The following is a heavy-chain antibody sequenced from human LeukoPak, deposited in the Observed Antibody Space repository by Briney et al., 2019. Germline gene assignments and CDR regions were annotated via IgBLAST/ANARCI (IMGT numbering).Heavy chain of an antibody. CDR2: ISSSSSYI. J-gene: IGHJ6*03. CDR1: GFTFSSYS. V-gene: IGHV3-21*01. Sequence: PGGSLRLSCAASGFTFSSYSMNWVRQAPGKGLEWVSSISSSSSYIYYADSVKGRFTISRDNAKNSLYLQMNSLRAEDTAVYYCARDHYYDILTGYHYYYMDVWGKGTTVTVSS. CDR3: ARDHYYDILTGYHYYYMDV. D-gene: IGHD3-9*01.